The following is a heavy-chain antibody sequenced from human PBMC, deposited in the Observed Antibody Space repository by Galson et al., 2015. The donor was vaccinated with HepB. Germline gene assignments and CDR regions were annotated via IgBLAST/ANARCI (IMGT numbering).Heavy chain of an antibody. Sequence: SLRLSCAASGFTLRRFGMHWVRRAPGRGLEWISFVKSPGSGLDWLSFRTSSGRDKTSAHAVKGRFTISRDDSTKTIVLQMESLRVDDTAVYYCARDGSHYELDLWGQGTRVTVSS. CDR2: VKSPGSGLDWLSFRTSSGRDK. CDR3: ARDGSHYELDL. CDR1: GFTLRRFG. V-gene: IGHV3-33*02. D-gene: IGHD2-15*01. J-gene: IGHJ5*02.